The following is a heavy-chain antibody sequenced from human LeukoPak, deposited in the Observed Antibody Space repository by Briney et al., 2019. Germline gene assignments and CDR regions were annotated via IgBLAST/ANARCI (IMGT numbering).Heavy chain of an antibody. D-gene: IGHD3-3*01. V-gene: IGHV3-7*01. J-gene: IGHJ5*02. Sequence: GGSQRLSCAASGFTFSSYWMSWVRQAPGKGLEWVANIKQDGSEKYYVDSVKGRFTISRDNAKSSLYLQMNSLRAEDTAVYYCAITSTIFGVVTPWGQGTLVTVSS. CDR1: GFTFSSYW. CDR2: IKQDGSEK. CDR3: AITSTIFGVVTP.